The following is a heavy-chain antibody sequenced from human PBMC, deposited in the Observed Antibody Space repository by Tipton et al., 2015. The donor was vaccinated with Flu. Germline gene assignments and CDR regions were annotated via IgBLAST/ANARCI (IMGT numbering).Heavy chain of an antibody. D-gene: IGHD1-1*01. V-gene: IGHV3-74*03. Sequence: SLRLSCAASGFTFSSHWIHWVRQAPGQGLMWVSRISHELSSTTTRVTYADSVRGRFTISRDKAKNTVYLQMSSLRADDTAVYFCVRDTSMAGTGPHFDLWGQGARVTVPS. CDR1: GFTFSSHW. J-gene: IGHJ4*02. CDR3: VRDTSMAGTGPHFDL. CDR2: ISHELSST.